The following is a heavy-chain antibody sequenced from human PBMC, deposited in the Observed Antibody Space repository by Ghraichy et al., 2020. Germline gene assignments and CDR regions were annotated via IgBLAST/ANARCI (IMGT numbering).Heavy chain of an antibody. D-gene: IGHD3-16*01. CDR2: IYHSGSI. CDR3: ARSLSGGVTTFDY. CDR1: GYSISSGYY. J-gene: IGHJ4*02. V-gene: IGHV4-38-2*01. Sequence: TLSLTCAVSGYSISSGYYWGWIRQPPGKGLEWIGSIYHSGSIYYNPSLKSRVTISVDTSKNQFSLKLSSVTAADTAVYYCARSLSGGVTTFDYWGQGTVVTVSS.